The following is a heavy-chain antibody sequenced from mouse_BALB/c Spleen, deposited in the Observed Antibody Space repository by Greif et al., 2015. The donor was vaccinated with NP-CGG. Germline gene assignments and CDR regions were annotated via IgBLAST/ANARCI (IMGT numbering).Heavy chain of an antibody. CDR1: GYTFTDYV. Sequence: QVHVKQSGPELVKPGASVKMSCKASGYTFTDYVISWVKQRTGQGLEWIGEIYPGSGSTYYNEKFKGKATLTADKSSNTAYMQRSSLTSEDSAVYFCARFHYYGSYWYFDVWGAGTTVTVSS. V-gene: IGHV1-77*01. CDR2: IYPGSGST. CDR3: ARFHYYGSYWYFDV. J-gene: IGHJ1*01. D-gene: IGHD1-2*01.